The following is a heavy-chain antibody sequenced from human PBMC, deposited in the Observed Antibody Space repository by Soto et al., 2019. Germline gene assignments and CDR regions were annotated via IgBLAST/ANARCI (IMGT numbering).Heavy chain of an antibody. Sequence: SETLSLTCTVSGGSISSGGYYWSWIRQHPGKGLEWIGYIYYSGSTYYNPSLKSRVTISVDTSKNQFSLKLSSVTAADTAVYYCARDRREVPNAPYYYYYGMDVWGQGTTVTVSS. CDR1: GGSISSGGYY. V-gene: IGHV4-31*03. CDR2: IYYSGST. J-gene: IGHJ6*02. CDR3: ARDRREVPNAPYYYYYGMDV. D-gene: IGHD1-1*01.